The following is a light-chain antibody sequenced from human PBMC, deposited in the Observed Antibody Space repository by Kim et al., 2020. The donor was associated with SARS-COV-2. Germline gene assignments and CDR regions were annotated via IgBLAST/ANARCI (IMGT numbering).Light chain of an antibody. J-gene: IGKJ1*01. CDR1: QRISSW. V-gene: IGKV1-5*03. CDR3: QQYNSYSPA. Sequence: ASVEDRVTITCRASQRISSWLAWYQQKPGKAPKLLIYKASSLESGVPSRFSGSGSGTEFTLTISSLQPDDFATYYCQQYNSYSPAFGQGTKVDIK. CDR2: KAS.